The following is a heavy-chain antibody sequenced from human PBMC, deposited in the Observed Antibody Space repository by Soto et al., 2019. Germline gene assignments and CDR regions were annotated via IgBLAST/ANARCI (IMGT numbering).Heavy chain of an antibody. Sequence: EVQLLESGGGLVQPGGSLRLSCAASGFTFSSYAMSWVRQAPGKGLEWVSAISGSGGSTYYADSVKGRFTISRDNSKNTQYLQMNSLRAEDTAVYYCAKSDGYPWDYYYYGMDVWGQGTTVTVSS. J-gene: IGHJ6*02. CDR1: GFTFSSYA. CDR3: AKSDGYPWDYYYYGMDV. D-gene: IGHD2-21*01. V-gene: IGHV3-23*01. CDR2: ISGSGGST.